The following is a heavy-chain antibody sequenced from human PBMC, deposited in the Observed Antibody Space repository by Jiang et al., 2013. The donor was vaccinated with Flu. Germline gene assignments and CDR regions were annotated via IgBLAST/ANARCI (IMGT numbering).Heavy chain of an antibody. Sequence: LEWMAWISTYNGDTKYAQQFQGRVTVTTDTSTNTAYMELRSLRSDDTAVYYCARVEGGVATSGWYFDLWGRGTLVTVSS. V-gene: IGHV1-18*01. CDR3: ARVEGGVATSGWYFDL. D-gene: IGHD2-15*01. CDR2: ISTYNGDT. J-gene: IGHJ2*01.